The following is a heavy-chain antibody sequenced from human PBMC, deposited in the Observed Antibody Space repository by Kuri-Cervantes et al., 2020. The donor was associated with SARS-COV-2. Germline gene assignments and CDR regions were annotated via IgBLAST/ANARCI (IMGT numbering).Heavy chain of an antibody. J-gene: IGHJ6*02. Sequence: GGSLRLSCAASGFTFSSYGMHWVRQAPGKGLEWVAVISYDGSNKYYADSVKGRFTISRDNSKNTLYLQMNSLRAEDTAVYYCAKAYDPCGMDVWGQGTTVTVSS. CDR1: GFTFSSYG. D-gene: IGHD5-12*01. CDR3: AKAYDPCGMDV. CDR2: ISYDGSNK. V-gene: IGHV3-30*18.